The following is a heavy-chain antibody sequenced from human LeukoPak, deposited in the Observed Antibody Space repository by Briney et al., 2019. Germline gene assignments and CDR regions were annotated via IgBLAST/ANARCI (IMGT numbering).Heavy chain of an antibody. CDR1: GFTFSSFL. J-gene: IGHJ4*02. Sequence: GRSLRLSCAASGFTFSSFLVHWVRQAPGKGLEWVAAISYDGSTKYYADSVKGRFTISRDNSKNTLYLQMNSLRAEDTAVYYCARDSLSSNYKMGFDYWGQGTLVTVSS. D-gene: IGHD3-10*01. CDR3: ARDSLSSNYKMGFDY. CDR2: ISYDGSTK. V-gene: IGHV3-30-3*01.